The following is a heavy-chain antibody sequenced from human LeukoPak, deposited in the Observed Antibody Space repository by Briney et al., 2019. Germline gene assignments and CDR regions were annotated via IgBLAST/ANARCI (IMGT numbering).Heavy chain of an antibody. CDR2: IYYSGSA. D-gene: IGHD2-2*01. V-gene: IGHV4-59*06. Sequence: SETPSLTCTVSGGSISSYYWNWIRQHPGKGLEWIGYIYYSGSAYYNPSLKSRVTISVDTSKNQFSLKLSSVTAADTAVYYCARGRYCSSTSCYPSYYFDYWGQGTLVTVSS. J-gene: IGHJ4*02. CDR1: GGSISSYY. CDR3: ARGRYCSSTSCYPSYYFDY.